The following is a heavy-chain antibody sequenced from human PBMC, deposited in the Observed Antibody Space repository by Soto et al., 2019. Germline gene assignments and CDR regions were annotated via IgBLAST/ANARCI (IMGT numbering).Heavy chain of an antibody. Sequence: EVQLVQSGADVKKPGESLKISCEGSGYSFATYWIGWVRQRPGKGLEWMGIIYPDDSDTKYSPSFQGQVTISVDKSISTAYLQWSSLEATDTAMYYCTRTYYGSQPTFDYWGQGTLATVSS. V-gene: IGHV5-51*01. CDR1: GYSFATYW. D-gene: IGHD3-10*01. CDR3: TRTYYGSQPTFDY. CDR2: IYPDDSDT. J-gene: IGHJ4*02.